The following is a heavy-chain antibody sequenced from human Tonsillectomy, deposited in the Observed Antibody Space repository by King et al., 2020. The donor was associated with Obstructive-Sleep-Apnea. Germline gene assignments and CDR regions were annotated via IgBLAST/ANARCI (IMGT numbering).Heavy chain of an antibody. CDR1: ALTFNGLTFSSYA. V-gene: IGHV3-23*04. Sequence: VQLVESGGGLVQPGGSLRLSCVASALTFNGLTFSSYAMNWVRQAPGKGLEWVSAISGSGDSTYYEDSVKGRFTISRDNSKNTLYLQMNSLRAEDTAVYYCANLYYGPRLYGMDVWGQGTTVTVSS. J-gene: IGHJ6*02. D-gene: IGHD3-10*01. CDR3: ANLYYGPRLYGMDV. CDR2: ISGSGDST.